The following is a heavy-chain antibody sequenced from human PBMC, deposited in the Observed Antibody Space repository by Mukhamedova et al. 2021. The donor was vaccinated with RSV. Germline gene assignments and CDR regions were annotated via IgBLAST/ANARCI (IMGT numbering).Heavy chain of an antibody. Sequence: WIHWVRQTPGKGLVWVSRISIDGTTTNYADSVKGRFTISRDNAKNTVFLQMNSLRAEDTALYYCAAYASPGYGRGVHRGQGALVT. CDR2: ISIDGTTT. D-gene: IGHD2-2*01. V-gene: IGHV3-74*01. J-gene: IGHJ4*02. CDR3: AAYASPGYGRGVH. CDR1: W.